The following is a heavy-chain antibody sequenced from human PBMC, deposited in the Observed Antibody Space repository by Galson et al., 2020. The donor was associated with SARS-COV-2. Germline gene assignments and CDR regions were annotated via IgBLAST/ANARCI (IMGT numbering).Heavy chain of an antibody. CDR2: ISDSGTNI. CDR3: ASPYLAAASFFGAFDL. CDR1: GLTFINYE. D-gene: IGHD6-13*01. V-gene: IGHV3-48*03. J-gene: IGHJ3*01. Sequence: GGSLRLSCAASGLTFINYEMNWVRQAPGKGLEWISYISDSGTNIYYADPVKGRFTISRDNAKNSVYLQMTSLRAEDTAVYYCASPYLAAASFFGAFDLWGRGTLVTVSS.